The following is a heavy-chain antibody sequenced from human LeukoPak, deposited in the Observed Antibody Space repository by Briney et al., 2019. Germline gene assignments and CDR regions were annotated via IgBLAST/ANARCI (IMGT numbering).Heavy chain of an antibody. CDR3: ARDLGRYCSGGSCHYYSYYMDV. Sequence: ASVKVSCKASGYTFSQYGISWVRQAPGQGLECMGWISPFNGYTNYLQKIEGRVTLTTDTSTSTAYMELRRLRSDDTAVYYCARDLGRYCSGGSCHYYSYYMDVWGKGTTVTVSS. CDR1: GYTFSQYG. D-gene: IGHD2-15*01. J-gene: IGHJ6*03. CDR2: ISPFNGYT. V-gene: IGHV1-18*04.